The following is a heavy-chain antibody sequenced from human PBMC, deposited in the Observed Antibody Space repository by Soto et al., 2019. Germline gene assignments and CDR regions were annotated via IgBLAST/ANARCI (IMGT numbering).Heavy chain of an antibody. CDR2: INTSGGNT. J-gene: IGHJ6*02. D-gene: IGHD1-1*01. CDR3: ATNNRDHDEVV. Sequence: EVQMLESGGGLVQPGGSLRLSCAASGFTFSSYAMSWVRQAPGKGLEWVSGINTSGGNTYYADSVRGRFTISRDNSKNTLYLQMNSLRAEDTAVYYCATNNRDHDEVVWGQGTTVTVSS. CDR1: GFTFSSYA. V-gene: IGHV3-23*01.